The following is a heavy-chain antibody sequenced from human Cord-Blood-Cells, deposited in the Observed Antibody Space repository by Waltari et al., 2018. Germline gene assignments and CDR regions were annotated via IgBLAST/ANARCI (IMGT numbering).Heavy chain of an antibody. Sequence: QLQLQESGPGLVKPSATLSLTCTVTGGPISSSCYYRGWIHQPPGKGLEWIGSIYYSGRTYYTPSLNSRVTISVDTSKNQFSLKLSSVTAADTAVYYCARLIVVVTASLDYWGQGTLVTVSS. CDR2: IYYSGRT. J-gene: IGHJ4*02. CDR1: GGPISSSCYY. D-gene: IGHD2-21*02. CDR3: ARLIVVVTASLDY. V-gene: IGHV4-39*01.